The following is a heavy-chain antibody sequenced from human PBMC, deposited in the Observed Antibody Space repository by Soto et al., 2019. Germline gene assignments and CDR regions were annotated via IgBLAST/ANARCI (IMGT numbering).Heavy chain of an antibody. D-gene: IGHD5-18*01. CDR1: GYSFISYW. J-gene: IGHJ4*02. V-gene: IGHV5-51*01. CDR3: ARLANSYGADY. CDR2: IYPGDSDT. Sequence: GESLKISCKGSGYSFISYWIGWVRQMPGKGLEWLGIIYPGDSDTRYSPSFQGQVTISADKSISTAYLQWSSLNASDTAMYYCARLANSYGADYWGQGTLVTVSS.